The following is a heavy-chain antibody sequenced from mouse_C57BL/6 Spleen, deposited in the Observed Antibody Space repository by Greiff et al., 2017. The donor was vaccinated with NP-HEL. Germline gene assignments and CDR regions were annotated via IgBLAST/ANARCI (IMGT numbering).Heavy chain of an antibody. CDR2: IDPSDSYT. CDR3: ACYDWFAY. Sequence: VQLQQPGAELVMPGASVKLSCKASGYTFTSYWMHWVKQRPGQGLEWIGEIDPSDSYTNYNQKFKGKSTLTVDKSSSTAYMQLSSLTSEDSAVYYCACYDWFAYWGQGTLVTVSA. J-gene: IGHJ3*01. CDR1: GYTFTSYW. V-gene: IGHV1-69*01. D-gene: IGHD1-1*01.